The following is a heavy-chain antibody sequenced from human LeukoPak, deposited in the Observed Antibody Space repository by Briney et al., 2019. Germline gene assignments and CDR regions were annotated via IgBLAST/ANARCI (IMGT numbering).Heavy chain of an antibody. V-gene: IGHV1-18*01. CDR3: ARYIVVVVAATPASDYYYGMDV. CDR1: GYTFTCYG. D-gene: IGHD2-15*01. Sequence: ASVKVSCKASGYTFTCYGISWVRQAPGQGLEWMGWISAYNGNTNYAQKLQGRVTMTTDTSTSTAYMELRSLGSDDTAVYYCARYIVVVVAATPASDYYYGMDVWGQGTTVTVSS. CDR2: ISAYNGNT. J-gene: IGHJ6*02.